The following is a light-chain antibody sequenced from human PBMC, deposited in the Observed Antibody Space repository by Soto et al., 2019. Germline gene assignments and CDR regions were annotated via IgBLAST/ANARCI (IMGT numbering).Light chain of an antibody. J-gene: IGKJ2*01. CDR2: GAF. V-gene: IGKV3-20*01. Sequence: EIVLTQSPGTLSLSPGERATLSCRASQSVSSSYLAWYQQKPGQAPRLLIYGAFNRATGIPDRFSGSGSGTDFTLTISRLEPEDFAVYYCQLYGSSPRYTFGQGTKLEIE. CDR1: QSVSSSY. CDR3: QLYGSSPRYT.